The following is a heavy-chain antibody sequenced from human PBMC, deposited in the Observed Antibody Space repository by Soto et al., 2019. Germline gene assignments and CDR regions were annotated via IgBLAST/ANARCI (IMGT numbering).Heavy chain of an antibody. D-gene: IGHD5-12*01. J-gene: IGHJ4*02. CDR3: ASGYDWPYFDY. CDR1: GFTFSSYS. CDR2: ISSSSSYI. V-gene: IGHV3-21*01. Sequence: EVQLVESGGGLVKPGGSLRLSCAASGFTFSSYSMNWVRQAPGKGLEWVSSISSSSSYIYYADSVKGRFTISRDNAKNSLYLQMNGLSAEETAVYYCASGYDWPYFDYWGQGTLVTVSS.